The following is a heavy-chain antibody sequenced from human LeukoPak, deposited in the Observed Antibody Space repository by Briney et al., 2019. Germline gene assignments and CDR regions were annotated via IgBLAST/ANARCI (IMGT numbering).Heavy chain of an antibody. CDR2: IVVGSGNT. D-gene: IGHD5-24*01. J-gene: IGHJ4*02. V-gene: IGHV1-58*02. Sequence: SVKVSCKASGFTFSSSAMQWVRQARGQRLEWIGWIVVGSGNTNYAQKFQERVTITRDMSTSTVYMELSSLRSEDTAVYYCAAREMAVSYYFDYWGQGTLVTVSS. CDR1: GFTFSSSA. CDR3: AAREMAVSYYFDY.